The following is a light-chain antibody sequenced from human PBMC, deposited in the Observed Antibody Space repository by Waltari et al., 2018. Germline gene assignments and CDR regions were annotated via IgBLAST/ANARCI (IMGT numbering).Light chain of an antibody. CDR2: GAS. Sequence: EIVMTQSPATLSVSPGERATLSCRAGQRVSSSLAWYHQKPGEAPRLLIYGASIRATGIPARFSGSGSGTEFTLTITSLQSEDSGVYYCQQYYNWPPLTFGGGTKVEIK. V-gene: IGKV3D-15*01. J-gene: IGKJ4*01. CDR1: QRVSSS. CDR3: QQYYNWPPLT.